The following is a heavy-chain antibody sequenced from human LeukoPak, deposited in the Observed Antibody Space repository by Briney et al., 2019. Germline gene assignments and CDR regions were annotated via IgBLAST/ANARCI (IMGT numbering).Heavy chain of an antibody. D-gene: IGHD2-2*01. CDR2: INQGGSEK. CDR3: ARLVVPPGNRGWYYEH. V-gene: IGHV3-7*03. J-gene: IGHJ4*02. Sequence: PGGSLRLSCAASGFTFSSYWVSWVRQGPGEGLEWVANINQGGSEKYYVDSVKGRFTISRDNAKNSLDLQMNSLRVEDTAIYYCARLVVPPGNRGWYYEHWGQGTLVTVSS. CDR1: GFTFSSYW.